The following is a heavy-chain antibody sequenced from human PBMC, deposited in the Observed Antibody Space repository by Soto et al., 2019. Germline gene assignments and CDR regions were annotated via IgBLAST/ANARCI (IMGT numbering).Heavy chain of an antibody. CDR1: GGTFSSYA. V-gene: IGHV1-69*06. J-gene: IGHJ6*02. CDR3: ARDESVAAAGNGVYYGMDV. CDR2: IIPIFGTA. D-gene: IGHD6-13*01. Sequence: ASVKVSCKASGGTFSSYAISWVRQAPRQGLEWMGGIIPIFGTANYAQKFQGRVTITADKSTSTAYMELSSLRSEDTAVYYCARDESVAAAGNGVYYGMDVWGQGTTFTVSS.